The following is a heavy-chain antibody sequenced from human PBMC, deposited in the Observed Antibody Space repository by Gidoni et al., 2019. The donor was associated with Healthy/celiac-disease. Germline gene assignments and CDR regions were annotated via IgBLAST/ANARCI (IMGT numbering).Heavy chain of an antibody. J-gene: IGHJ4*02. CDR2: IVVGSGNT. CDR3: AADLMAVAGTDPFGY. D-gene: IGHD6-19*01. V-gene: IGHV1-58*01. Sequence: RQARGQRLEWIGWIVVGSGNTNYAQKFQERVTITRDMSTSTAYMELSSLRSEDTAVYYCAADLMAVAGTDPFGYWGQGTLVTVSS.